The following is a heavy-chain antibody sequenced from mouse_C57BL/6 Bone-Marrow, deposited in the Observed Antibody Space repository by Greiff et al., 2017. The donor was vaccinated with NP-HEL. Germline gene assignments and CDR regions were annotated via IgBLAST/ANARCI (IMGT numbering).Heavy chain of an antibody. J-gene: IGHJ1*03. Sequence: EVQLQQSGPELVKPGASVKIPCKASGYTFTDYNMDWVKQSHGKSLEWIGDINPNNGGTIYNQKFKGTATLTVDKSSSTAYMELRSLTSEDTAVYYCARFTTVVATPSYWYFDVWGTGTTVTVSS. CDR3: ARFTTVVATPSYWYFDV. V-gene: IGHV1-18*01. CDR2: INPNNGGT. D-gene: IGHD1-1*01. CDR1: GYTFTDYN.